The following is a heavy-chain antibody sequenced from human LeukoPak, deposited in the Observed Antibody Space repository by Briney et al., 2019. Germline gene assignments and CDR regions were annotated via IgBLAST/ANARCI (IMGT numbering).Heavy chain of an antibody. CDR3: ARVNYYDSSGYYYLDY. V-gene: IGHV4-4*02. D-gene: IGHD3-22*01. CDR1: GGSISSSNW. J-gene: IGHJ4*02. Sequence: SGTLSLTCAVSGGSISSSNWWSWVRQPPGKGLEWIGEIYHSGSTNYNPSLKSRVTISVDKSKNQFSLKLSSVTAADTAVYYCARVNYYDSSGYYYLDYWGQGTLVTASS. CDR2: IYHSGST.